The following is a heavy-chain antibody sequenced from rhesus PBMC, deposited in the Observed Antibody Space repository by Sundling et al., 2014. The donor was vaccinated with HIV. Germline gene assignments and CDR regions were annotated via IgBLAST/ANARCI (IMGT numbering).Heavy chain of an antibody. V-gene: IGHV4-173*01. CDR3: ARELHIWAGYSEYGLDS. J-gene: IGHJ6*01. Sequence: QVQLQESGPGLVKPSETLPLTCAVSGASISSNYWSWIRQPPGRGLEWIGRISGTVANTAYNPSLKRRVTISTDTSNNQFSLNLISVTAADTAVYYCARELHIWAGYSEYGLDSWGQGVVVTVSS. CDR1: GASISSNY. D-gene: IGHD3-3*01. CDR2: ISGTVANT.